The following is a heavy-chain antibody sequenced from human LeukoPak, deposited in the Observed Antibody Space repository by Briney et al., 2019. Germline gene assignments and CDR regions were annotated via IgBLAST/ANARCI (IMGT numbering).Heavy chain of an antibody. CDR3: ARDLLGAPSGYDYGGVYY. V-gene: IGHV3-48*03. CDR1: GFTFSSYE. D-gene: IGHD5-12*01. CDR2: ISSSGSTI. Sequence: GGSLRLSCAASGFTFSSYEMNWVRQAPGKGLEWVSYISSSGSTIYYADSVKGRFTISRDNAKNSLYLQMNSLRAEDTAVYYCARDLLGAPSGYDYGGVYYWGQGTLVTVSS. J-gene: IGHJ4*02.